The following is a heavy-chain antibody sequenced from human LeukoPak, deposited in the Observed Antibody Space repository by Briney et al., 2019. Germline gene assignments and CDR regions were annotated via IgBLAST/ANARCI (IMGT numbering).Heavy chain of an antibody. V-gene: IGHV1-69*05. D-gene: IGHD2-15*01. CDR3: ARVGRSRGSLPNSYYYMDV. J-gene: IGHJ6*03. Sequence: SVKVSCKASRDTFDSYSISWVRQAPGQGLEWMGGTIPMFGSANYAQKLQGRATITTDQSTTTAYMELSSLSPEDTAVYYCARVGRSRGSLPNSYYYMDVWGKGTTVTVSS. CDR2: TIPMFGSA. CDR1: RDTFDSYS.